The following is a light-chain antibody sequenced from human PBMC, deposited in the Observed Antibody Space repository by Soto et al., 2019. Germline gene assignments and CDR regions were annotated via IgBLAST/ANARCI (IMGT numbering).Light chain of an antibody. Sequence: DIQMTQSLPTLSASVGDRVTITCQASQDIGNFLSWYQQKPGKVRKLLICDASNWETGGPSGCSGSGSGTDFTFNISSLQPEDIATYYCQQYDNPPLTFGGGTKVDIK. V-gene: IGKV1-33*01. J-gene: IGKJ4*01. CDR2: DAS. CDR3: QQYDNPPLT. CDR1: QDIGNF.